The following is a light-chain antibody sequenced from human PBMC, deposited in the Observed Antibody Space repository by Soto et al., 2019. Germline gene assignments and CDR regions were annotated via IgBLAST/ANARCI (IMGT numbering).Light chain of an antibody. CDR2: GAS. V-gene: IGKV3-15*01. CDR3: QQYDNWPHT. Sequence: EMVMTQSPATLSVSPGERAILSCRDSQNLSRNLAWYQQQPGQAPRLLIYGASTRATGIPARFSGSGSGTDFTLTISSLQSEDFAVYYCQQYDNWPHTFGQGTKLEIK. CDR1: QNLSRN. J-gene: IGKJ2*01.